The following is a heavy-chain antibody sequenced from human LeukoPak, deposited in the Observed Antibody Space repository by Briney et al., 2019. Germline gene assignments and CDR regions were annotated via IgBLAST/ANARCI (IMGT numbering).Heavy chain of an antibody. CDR1: GFTFSSYA. J-gene: IGHJ6*03. Sequence: GGSLRLSCAASGFTFSSYAMHWVRQAPGKGLEWVAVISYDGSNKYYADSVKGRFTISRDNSKNTLYLQMNSLRAEDTAVYYCAKDRRESYYYYYMDVWGKGTTVTVSS. CDR2: ISYDGSNK. D-gene: IGHD3-10*01. CDR3: AKDRRESYYYYYMDV. V-gene: IGHV3-30-3*01.